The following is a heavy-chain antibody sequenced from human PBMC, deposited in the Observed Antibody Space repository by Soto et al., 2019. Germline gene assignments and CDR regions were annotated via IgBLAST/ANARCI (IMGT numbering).Heavy chain of an antibody. CDR3: AKLTAMAPWYFDY. CDR1: GFTFSSYA. J-gene: IGHJ4*02. V-gene: IGHV3-23*01. CDR2: ISGSGGST. Sequence: PGGSLRLSCAASGFTFSSYAMSWVRQAPGKGLEWVSAISGSGGSTYYADSVKGRLTISRDNSKNTLYLQMNSLRAEDTAVYYCAKLTAMAPWYFDYWGQGTLVTVSS. D-gene: IGHD5-18*01.